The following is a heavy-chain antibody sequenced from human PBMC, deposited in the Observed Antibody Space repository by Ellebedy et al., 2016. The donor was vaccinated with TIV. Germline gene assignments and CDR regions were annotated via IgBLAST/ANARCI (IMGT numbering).Heavy chain of an antibody. CDR3: ARGSFAPDY. CDR1: GFTITAHG. CDR2: LTFDGKNT. D-gene: IGHD2-15*01. V-gene: IGHV3-23*01. J-gene: IGHJ4*02. Sequence: PGGSLRLSCAASGFTITAHGMTWVRQAPGKGLEWVSSLTFDGKNTFYANSVKGRFTISRDSSKNTLYLQLNSLTPEDTARYYCARGSFAPDYWGRGTLVTVSS.